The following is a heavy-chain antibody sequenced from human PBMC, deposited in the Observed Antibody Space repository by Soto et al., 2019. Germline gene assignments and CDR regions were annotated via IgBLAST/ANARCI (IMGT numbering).Heavy chain of an antibody. CDR2: ISSSSSYI. CDR1: GFTFGTYS. Sequence: EVQLVESGGGLVKPGGSLRLSCAASGFTFGTYSMNWVRQAPGKGLEWVSLISSSSSYIYYADSVKGRFTISRDNAKNSLYLQMNSLRGEDTAVYYCARDDGYRPFDYWGQGTLVTVSS. J-gene: IGHJ4*02. CDR3: ARDDGYRPFDY. D-gene: IGHD6-25*01. V-gene: IGHV3-21*01.